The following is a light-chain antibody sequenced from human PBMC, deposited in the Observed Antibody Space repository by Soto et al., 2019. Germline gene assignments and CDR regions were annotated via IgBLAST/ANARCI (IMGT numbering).Light chain of an antibody. CDR3: QQSYSTPYT. CDR2: AAS. CDR1: QSISSY. Sequence: DIQMTQSPSSLSASVGDRVTITCRASQSISSYLNWYQQKPGKAPKLLIYAASSLQSGVPSRFSGSGSGTVFTLTISSLQPEDFANYYCQQSYSTPYTFGQGTKLEIK. V-gene: IGKV1-39*01. J-gene: IGKJ2*01.